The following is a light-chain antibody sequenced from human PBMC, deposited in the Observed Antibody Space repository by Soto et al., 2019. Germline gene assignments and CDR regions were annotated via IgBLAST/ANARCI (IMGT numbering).Light chain of an antibody. CDR1: QSVSSN. J-gene: IGKJ1*01. CDR2: GAF. Sequence: EIVMTQSPVTLSVSPGERVTLSCRASQSVSSNLAWYQQKPGQAPSLLIYGAFTRATGIPARISGIGSGTEFTLTISSLQSEDFALYYCQQYNDWPLTFGQGTKVDI. V-gene: IGKV3-15*01. CDR3: QQYNDWPLT.